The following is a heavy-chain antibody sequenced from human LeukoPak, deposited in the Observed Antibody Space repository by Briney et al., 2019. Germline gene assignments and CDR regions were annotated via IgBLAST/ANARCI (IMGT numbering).Heavy chain of an antibody. J-gene: IGHJ6*04. D-gene: IGHD3-10*01. CDR1: GFTFSSYD. Sequence: PGGSLRLSCAASGFTFSSYDMHWVRQVTGKGLEWVSAIGTAGDPYYPGSVKGRFTISRENAKNSLYLQMNSLRAGDTAVYYCARGRPVTMVRGVTPPSYGMDVWGKGTTVTVSS. CDR3: ARGRPVTMVRGVTPPSYGMDV. V-gene: IGHV3-13*05. CDR2: IGTAGDP.